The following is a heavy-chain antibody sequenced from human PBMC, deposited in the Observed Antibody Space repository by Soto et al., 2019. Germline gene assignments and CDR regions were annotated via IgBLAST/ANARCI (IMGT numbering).Heavy chain of an antibody. CDR3: AMVGIAPLPAIVVDIHFYY. D-gene: IGHD2-15*01. V-gene: IGHV4-39*01. CDR1: GGSISSSSYY. J-gene: IGHJ4*02. Sequence: QLQLQESGPGLVKPSETLSLTCTVSGGSISSSSYYWGWIRQPPGKGLEWIGSIYYSGSTYYNPSLKSRVTLSVDTSKNQFPLKLIPVTAADTAVYYCAMVGIAPLPAIVVDIHFYYWGQGTLVTVSS. CDR2: IYYSGST.